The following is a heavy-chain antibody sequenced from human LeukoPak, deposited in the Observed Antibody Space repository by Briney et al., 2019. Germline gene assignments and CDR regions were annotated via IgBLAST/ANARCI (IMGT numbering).Heavy chain of an antibody. V-gene: IGHV3-48*04. CDR3: ARDLQTFGVHIKYRFDP. J-gene: IGHJ5*02. CDR1: GFTFSRPS. Sequence: GGSLRLSCTASGFTFSRPSMNWVRQAPGKGLEWISYITFGSSTIYYADSVKGRFTISRDDAKNSLYLQMNSLRAEDTAVYYCARDLQTFGVHIKYRFDPWGQGTLVTVSS. D-gene: IGHD3-3*01. CDR2: ITFGSSTI.